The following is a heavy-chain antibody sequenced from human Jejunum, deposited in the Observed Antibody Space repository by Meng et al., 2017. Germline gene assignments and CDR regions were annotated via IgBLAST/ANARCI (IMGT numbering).Heavy chain of an antibody. J-gene: IGHJ4*02. D-gene: IGHD5-24*01. CDR1: GDTFIGYY. CDR2: INPDNGVT. CDR3: ARGGRDDYNVPHY. Sequence: QVQLVQSGAEAKKPGASVKVSCKASGDTFIGYYMHWVRQAPGQGLEWMGRINPDNGVTNSAQRFQGRVTMTRDTSITTAYMELNRLTSGDTAFYYCARGGRDDYNVPHYWGQGTLVTVSS. V-gene: IGHV1-2*06.